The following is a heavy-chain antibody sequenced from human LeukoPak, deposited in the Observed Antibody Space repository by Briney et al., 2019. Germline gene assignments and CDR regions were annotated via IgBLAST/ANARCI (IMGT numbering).Heavy chain of an antibody. CDR1: GFTFSSYS. CDR2: ISSSSSYI. V-gene: IGHV3-21*04. D-gene: IGHD2-15*01. Sequence: GGSLRLSCAASGFTFSSYSMNWVRQAPGKGLEWVSSISSSSSYIYYADSVKGRFTISRDNAKNSLYLQMNSLRAEDTALYYCAKDRVAATRYWFDPWGQGTLVTVSS. CDR3: AKDRVAATRYWFDP. J-gene: IGHJ5*02.